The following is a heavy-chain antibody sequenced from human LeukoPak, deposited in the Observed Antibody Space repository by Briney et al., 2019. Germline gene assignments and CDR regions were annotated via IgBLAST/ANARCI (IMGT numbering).Heavy chain of an antibody. J-gene: IGHJ6*03. CDR1: GGSISSGGYY. CDR2: IYTSGST. D-gene: IGHD4-11*01. CDR3: AGASNPLWYYYMDV. V-gene: IGHV4-61*02. Sequence: TPSQTLSLTCTVSGGSISSGGYYWSWIRQPAGKGLEWIGRIYTSGSTNYNPSLKSRVTMSVDTSKNQFSLKLSSVTAADTAVYYCAGASNPLWYYYMDVWGKGTTVTVSS.